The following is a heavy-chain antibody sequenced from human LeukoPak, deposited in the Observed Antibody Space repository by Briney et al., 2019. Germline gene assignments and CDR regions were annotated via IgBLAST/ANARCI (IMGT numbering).Heavy chain of an antibody. V-gene: IGHV1-2*02. D-gene: IGHD6-19*01. J-gene: IGHJ4*02. CDR3: ARGGHSGWYGPDSVDY. CDR1: GYTFTDYY. CDR2: INPNSGGT. Sequence: ASVRVSCKASGYTFTDYYMHWVRQAPGQGPEWMGWINPNSGGTKYAQKFQGRVTMTRDTSISTAYMELNRLRSDDTAVYYCARGGHSGWYGPDSVDYWGQGTLVTVSS.